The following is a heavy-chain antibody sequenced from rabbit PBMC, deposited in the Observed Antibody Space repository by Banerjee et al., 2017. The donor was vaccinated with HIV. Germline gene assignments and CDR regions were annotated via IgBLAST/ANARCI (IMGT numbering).Heavy chain of an antibody. D-gene: IGHD7-1*01. CDR3: ARDLAAVTGWNFGL. CDR2: INTSSGNT. V-gene: IGHV1S45*01. J-gene: IGHJ4*01. Sequence: QEQLVESGGGLVQPEGSLTLTCKASGSDISSNAMCWVRQAPGKGLELIACINTSSGNTVYASWAKGRFTISRTSSTTVTLQMTSLTAADTATYFCARDLAAVTGWNFGLWGPGTLVTVS. CDR1: GSDISSNA.